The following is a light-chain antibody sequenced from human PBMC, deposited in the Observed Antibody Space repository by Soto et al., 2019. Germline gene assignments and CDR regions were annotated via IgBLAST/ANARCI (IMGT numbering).Light chain of an antibody. CDR3: SSYAGSNNLVV. J-gene: IGLJ2*01. CDR1: SSDVGGYNY. V-gene: IGLV2-8*01. CDR2: EVS. Sequence: QSALTQPPSASGSPGQSVTISCTGTSSDVGGYNYVSWYQQHPGKAPKLMIYEVSKRPSGVPDRFSGSKSGNTASLTVSGIQAEEEADYYCSSYAGSNNLVVFGGGTQLTVL.